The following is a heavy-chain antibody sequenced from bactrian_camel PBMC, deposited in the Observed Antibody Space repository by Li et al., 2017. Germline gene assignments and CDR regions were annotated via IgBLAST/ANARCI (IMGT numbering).Heavy chain of an antibody. CDR1: RNTADNYC. Sequence: LVESGGGSVQAGGSLRLSCAVSRNTADNYCMGWFRQVPGADREGVAAIDTDGSTSYVDSVKGRFTISQDNVKNTVFLQMNNLKPEDTAMYYCAASGPVGGRACRDRSWYLYEGQGTQVTVS. J-gene: IGHJ4*01. CDR2: IDTDGST. V-gene: IGHV3S53*01. D-gene: IGHD2*01.